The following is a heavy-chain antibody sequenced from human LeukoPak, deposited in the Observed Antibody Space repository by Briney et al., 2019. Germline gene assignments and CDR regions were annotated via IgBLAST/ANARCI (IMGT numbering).Heavy chain of an antibody. CDR1: GYTFTSYD. CDR3: ARDLGVRIVGAMRY. V-gene: IGHV1-8*01. CDR2: MNPNSGNT. D-gene: IGHD1-26*01. J-gene: IGHJ4*02. Sequence: GASVKVSCKASGYTFTSYDINWVRQATGQGLEWMGWMNPNSGNTGYAQKFQGRVTMTRNTSTSTAYMELRSLRSDDTAVYYCARDLGVRIVGAMRYWGQGTLVTVSS.